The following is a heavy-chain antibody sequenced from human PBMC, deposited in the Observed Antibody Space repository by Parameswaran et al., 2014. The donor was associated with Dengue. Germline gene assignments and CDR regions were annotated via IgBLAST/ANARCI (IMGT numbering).Heavy chain of an antibody. Sequence: VRQMPGKGLEWMGIIYPGDSDTRYSPSFQGQVTISADKSISTAYLQWSSLKASDTAMYYCATPSGVYSWGAFDIWGQGTMVTVSS. CDR2: IYPGDSDT. D-gene: IGHD1-1*01. CDR3: ATPSGVYSWGAFDI. J-gene: IGHJ3*02. V-gene: IGHV5-51*01.